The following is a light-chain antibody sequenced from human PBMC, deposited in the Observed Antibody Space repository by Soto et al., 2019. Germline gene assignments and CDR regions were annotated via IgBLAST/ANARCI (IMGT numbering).Light chain of an antibody. CDR2: SNS. CDR3: QSYDSGLRGTI. CDR1: SSNTGAGYD. J-gene: IGLJ2*01. V-gene: IGLV1-40*01. Sequence: QPVLTQPPSVSGAPGQRVTISCTGSSSNTGAGYDVHWYQQFPGTAPKLLIYSNSNRPSGVPDRFSGSKSGTSASLAITGIQAEDEADYYCQSYDSGLRGTIFGGGTKVTVL.